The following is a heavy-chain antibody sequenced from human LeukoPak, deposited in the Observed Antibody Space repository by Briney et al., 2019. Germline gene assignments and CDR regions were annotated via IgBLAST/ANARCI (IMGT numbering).Heavy chain of an antibody. CDR2: ISSSGSTI. J-gene: IGHJ4*02. Sequence: GGSLRLSCAASGFTFSSYELNWVRQAPGKGLEWISYISSSGSTIYCADSVKGRFTISRDNAKNSLYLQMNSLRAGDTAVYYCARMTYYYDSSGYSHFDYWGQGTLVTVSS. CDR1: GFTFSSYE. V-gene: IGHV3-48*03. D-gene: IGHD3-22*01. CDR3: ARMTYYYDSSGYSHFDY.